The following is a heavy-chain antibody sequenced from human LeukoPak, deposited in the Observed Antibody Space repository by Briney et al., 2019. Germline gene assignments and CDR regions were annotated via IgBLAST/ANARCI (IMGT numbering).Heavy chain of an antibody. J-gene: IGHJ6*04. D-gene: IGHD7-27*01. Sequence: GGSLRLSCAASGFTFTDYYMTWLRRAPGKGLEWVSYIDTRNKHIYYADSVRGRFTISRDNAKHSLYLQLNSLRVEDTAVYYCARGANLGFPFQMDVWGKGCTVTVSS. CDR1: GFTFTDYY. CDR2: IDTRNKHI. V-gene: IGHV3-11*01. CDR3: ARGANLGFPFQMDV.